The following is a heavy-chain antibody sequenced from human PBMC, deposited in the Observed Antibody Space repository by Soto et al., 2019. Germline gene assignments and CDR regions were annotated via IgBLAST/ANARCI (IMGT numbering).Heavy chain of an antibody. V-gene: IGHV2-5*01. CDR1: GFSLSTSGVG. Sequence: SGPTLVNPTQTLTLTCTFSGFSLSTSGVGVGWIRQPPGKALEWLALIYWNDDKRYSPSLKSRLTITKDTSKNQVVLTMTNMDPVDTATYYCAHIRARGYSYGYQDYYYGMDVWGQGXTVTVYS. D-gene: IGHD5-18*01. CDR3: AHIRARGYSYGYQDYYYGMDV. J-gene: IGHJ6*02. CDR2: IYWNDDK.